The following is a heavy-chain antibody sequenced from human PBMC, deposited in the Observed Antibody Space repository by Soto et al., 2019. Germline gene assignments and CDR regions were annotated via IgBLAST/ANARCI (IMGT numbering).Heavy chain of an antibody. Sequence: ASVKVSCKAPGYTFTSYDINWVRQATGQGLEWMGWMNPNSGNTGYAQKFQGRVTMTRNTSISTAYMELSSLRSEDTAVYYCAITSPLWFGELLSSGPDQPSYYYMDVWGKGTTVTVSS. D-gene: IGHD3-10*01. CDR3: AITSPLWFGELLSSGPDQPSYYYMDV. V-gene: IGHV1-8*01. CDR2: MNPNSGNT. J-gene: IGHJ6*03. CDR1: GYTFTSYD.